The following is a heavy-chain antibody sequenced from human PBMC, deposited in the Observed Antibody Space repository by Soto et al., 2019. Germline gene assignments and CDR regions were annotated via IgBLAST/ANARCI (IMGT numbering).Heavy chain of an antibody. CDR1: GFTFSSYA. J-gene: IGHJ5*02. CDR2: ISGSGGST. V-gene: IGHV3-23*01. Sequence: GLSLRLSCAASGFTFSSYAMSWVLQAPGKGLEWVSAISGSGGSTYYADSVKGRFTISRDNSKNTLYLQMNSLRAEDTAVYYCANTPTATTSWFDPWGQGTLVTVSS. D-gene: IGHD1-7*01. CDR3: ANTPTATTSWFDP.